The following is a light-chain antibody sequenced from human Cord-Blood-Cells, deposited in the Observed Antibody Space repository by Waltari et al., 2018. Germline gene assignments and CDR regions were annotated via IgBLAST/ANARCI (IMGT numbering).Light chain of an antibody. CDR2: EGS. J-gene: IGLJ3*02. V-gene: IGLV2-23*01. CDR1: SSDAGSYNL. Sequence: GQSITISCTGTSSDAGSYNLVSWYQQHPGKAPKLMIYEGSKRPSGVSNRFSGSKSGNTASLTISGLQAEDEADYYCCSYAGSSTWVFGGGTKLTVL. CDR3: CSYAGSSTWV.